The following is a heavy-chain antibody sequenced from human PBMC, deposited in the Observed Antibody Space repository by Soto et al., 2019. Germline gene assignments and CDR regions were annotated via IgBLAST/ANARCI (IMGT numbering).Heavy chain of an antibody. V-gene: IGHV3-30*03. J-gene: IGHJ5*02. CDR1: GFTFSSYG. Sequence: PGGSLRLSCAASGFTFSSYGMHWVRQAPGKGLEWVAVISYDGSNKYYADSVKGRFTISRDNSKNTLYLQMNSLRAEDTAVYYCATDPYCGGDCYTNWFDPWGQGTLVTVSS. CDR3: ATDPYCGGDCYTNWFDP. CDR2: ISYDGSNK. D-gene: IGHD2-21*02.